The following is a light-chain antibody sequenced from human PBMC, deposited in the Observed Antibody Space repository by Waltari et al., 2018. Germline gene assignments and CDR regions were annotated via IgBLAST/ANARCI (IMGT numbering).Light chain of an antibody. CDR3: QQYYSTPLT. J-gene: IGKJ4*01. CDR1: QRVFYRSNTKNY. V-gene: IGKV4-1*01. Sequence: DLVMTQSPDSLAVSLGERATINCKSRQRVFYRSNTKNYFAWHQQKPGQPPKLLIYWASTRESGVPDRFSGSGSGTDFTLTISSLQAEDVAVYYCQQYYSTPLTFGGGTKVEIK. CDR2: WAS.